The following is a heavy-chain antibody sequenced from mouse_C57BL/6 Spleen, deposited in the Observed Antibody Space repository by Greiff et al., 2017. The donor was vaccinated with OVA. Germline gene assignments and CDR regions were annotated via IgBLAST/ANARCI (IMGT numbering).Heavy chain of an antibody. V-gene: IGHV1-55*01. CDR3: ARAYRSGGDSYIDV. Sequence: VQLQQSGAELVKPGASVKMSCKASGYTFTSYWITWVKQRPGQGLEWIGDIYPGSGSTNYNEKFKSKATLTVDTSSSTAYMQRSSLTSEDSAVYYCARAYRSGGDSYIDVWGTGTTVTVSS. CDR2: IYPGSGST. J-gene: IGHJ1*03. CDR1: GYTFTSYW. D-gene: IGHD1-3*01.